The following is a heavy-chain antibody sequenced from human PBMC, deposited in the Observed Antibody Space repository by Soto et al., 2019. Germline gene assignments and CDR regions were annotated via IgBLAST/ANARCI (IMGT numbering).Heavy chain of an antibody. CDR2: ISYDGSNK. Sequence: LKISCAASGFTFSSYGMHWVRQAPGKGLEWVAVISYDGSNKYYADSVKGRFTISRDNSKNTLYLQMNSLRAEDTAVYYCAKGYSSGYYYFDYWGQGTLVTVSS. CDR1: GFTFSSYG. CDR3: AKGYSSGYYYFDY. V-gene: IGHV3-30*18. J-gene: IGHJ4*02. D-gene: IGHD3-22*01.